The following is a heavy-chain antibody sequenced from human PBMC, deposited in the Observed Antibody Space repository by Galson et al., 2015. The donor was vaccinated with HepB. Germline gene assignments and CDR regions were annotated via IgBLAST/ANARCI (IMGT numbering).Heavy chain of an antibody. V-gene: IGHV1-69*13. Sequence: SVKVSCKASGGTFSSYAISWVRQAPGQGLEWMGGIIPIFGIANYAQKFQGRVTITADESTSTAYMELSSLRSEDTAVYYCARSIGDLYGMDVWGQGTTVTVSS. J-gene: IGHJ6*02. CDR2: IIPIFGIA. CDR3: ARSIGDLYGMDV. D-gene: IGHD3-10*01. CDR1: GGTFSSYA.